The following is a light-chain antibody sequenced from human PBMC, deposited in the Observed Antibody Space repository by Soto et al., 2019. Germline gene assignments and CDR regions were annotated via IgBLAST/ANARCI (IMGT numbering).Light chain of an antibody. V-gene: IGKV3-20*01. CDR3: QQSDNWGT. CDR2: GAS. J-gene: IGKJ3*01. Sequence: EIVLTQSPGTLSLSPGERATLSCRASRRVSRSYLAWYQQKPGQAPRLLMYGASSRATGTPDRFSGSGSGTDFTLTISRLEPEDLAVYYCQQSDNWGTFGPGTKVEIK. CDR1: RRVSRSY.